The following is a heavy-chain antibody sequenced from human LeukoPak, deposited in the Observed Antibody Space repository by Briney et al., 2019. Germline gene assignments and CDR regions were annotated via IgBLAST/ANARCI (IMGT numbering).Heavy chain of an antibody. V-gene: IGHV4-34*01. CDR1: GGSFSGYY. D-gene: IGHD3-16*01. CDR3: ASRQLGLLTGV. CDR2: INHSGST. Sequence: PSETLSLTRAVYGGSFSGYYWSWIRQPPGKGLEWIGEINHSGSTNYNPSLKSRVTISVDTSKNQFSLKLSSVTAADTAVYYCASRQLGLLTGVWGQGTTVTVSS. J-gene: IGHJ6*02.